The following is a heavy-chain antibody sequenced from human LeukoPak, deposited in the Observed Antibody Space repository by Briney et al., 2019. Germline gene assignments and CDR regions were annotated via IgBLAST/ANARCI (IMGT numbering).Heavy chain of an antibody. V-gene: IGHV1-2*06. J-gene: IGHJ5*02. CDR3: ARDSRSITMVRVPNWFDP. CDR1: GYTFTGYY. D-gene: IGHD3-10*01. CDR2: INPNSGGT. Sequence: PGASVKVSCKASGYTFTGYYMHWVRQAPGQGLEWMGRINPNSGGTNYAQKFQGRVTMTRDTSISTAYMELSRLRSDDTAVYYCARDSRSITMVRVPNWFDPWGQGTLVTVSS.